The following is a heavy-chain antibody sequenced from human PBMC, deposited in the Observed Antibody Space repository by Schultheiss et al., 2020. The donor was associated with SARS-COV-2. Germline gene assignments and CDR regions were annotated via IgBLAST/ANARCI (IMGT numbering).Heavy chain of an antibody. J-gene: IGHJ6*02. CDR2: IHYSGTT. CDR1: GGPFSGYY. V-gene: IGHV4-59*08. CDR3: ARHNAPMVTSYYYYGMDV. D-gene: IGHD5-18*01. Sequence: SQTLSLTCAVYGGPFSGYYWSWIRQPPGKGLEWIGYIHYSGTTNYNPSLKSRVTISVDTSKNQFSLKLSSVTAADTALYYCARHNAPMVTSYYYYGMDVWGQGTTVTVSS.